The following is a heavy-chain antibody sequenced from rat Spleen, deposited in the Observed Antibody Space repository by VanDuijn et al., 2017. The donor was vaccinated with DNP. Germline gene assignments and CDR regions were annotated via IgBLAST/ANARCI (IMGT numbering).Heavy chain of an antibody. Sequence: EVQLQESGPGLMKPSQSLPLTCSVTGYSITSNYWVWIRKFPVNKMEWMGYISYSGNTSYNPSLKSRLSITRDTSKDQFFLQLNSVTTEDTATYYCARWNGYKRYFDYWGQGVMVTVSS. CDR2: ISYSGNT. D-gene: IGHD1-9*01. CDR3: ARWNGYKRYFDY. V-gene: IGHV3-1*01. CDR1: GYSITSNY. J-gene: IGHJ2*01.